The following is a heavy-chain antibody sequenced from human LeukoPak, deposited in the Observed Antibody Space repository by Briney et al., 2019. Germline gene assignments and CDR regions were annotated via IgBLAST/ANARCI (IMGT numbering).Heavy chain of an antibody. Sequence: GGSLRLSCAASGFTCSSYSMNWVRQAPGKGLEWVAVIWYDGSNKYYADSVKGRFTISRDNSKNTLYLQMNSLRAEDTAVYYCAKDLAPELAWGAFDIWGQGTMVTVSS. CDR1: GFTCSSYS. D-gene: IGHD1-26*01. CDR2: IWYDGSNK. V-gene: IGHV3-33*06. J-gene: IGHJ3*02. CDR3: AKDLAPELAWGAFDI.